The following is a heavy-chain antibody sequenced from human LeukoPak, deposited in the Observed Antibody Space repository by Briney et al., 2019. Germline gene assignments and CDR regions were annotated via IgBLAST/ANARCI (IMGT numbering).Heavy chain of an antibody. Sequence: SDTLSLTCDLSRYSISSNCYWACIRQPPGKGLEWPGSIYYSGDTYYNPSLKSRVTCSVDTSKNQFSLKLNSVTAADTAVYYCARAHYDGDYQYYFDYWGQGIPVTVSS. CDR3: ARAHYDGDYQYYFDY. V-gene: IGHV4-38-2*01. J-gene: IGHJ4*02. CDR1: RYSISSNCY. D-gene: IGHD4-17*01. CDR2: IYYSGDT.